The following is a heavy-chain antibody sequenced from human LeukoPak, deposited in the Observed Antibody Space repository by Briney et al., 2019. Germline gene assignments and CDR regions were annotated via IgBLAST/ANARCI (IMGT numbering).Heavy chain of an antibody. CDR3: ARSHDHLWGNYPDY. CDR1: GGSIDSTNW. J-gene: IGHJ4*02. D-gene: IGHD3-16*02. V-gene: IGHV4/OR15-8*01. CDR2: IHHDGRI. Sequence: ASETLSLTCDVPGGSIDSTNWWNWVRQPPGKGLEWIGEIHHDGRINYNPSLKSRVTLSVDKSKNQFSLRLNSVTAADTAMYYCARSHDHLWGNYPDYWGQGTLVTVSS.